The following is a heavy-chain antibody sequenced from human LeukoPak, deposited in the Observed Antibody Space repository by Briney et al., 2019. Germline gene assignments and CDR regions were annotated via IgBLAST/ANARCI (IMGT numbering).Heavy chain of an antibody. CDR1: GFTFSSYG. V-gene: IGHV3-23*01. J-gene: IGHJ6*03. CDR3: AREALYYDFWTRYYYYYYMDV. Sequence: GGSLRLSCAASGFTFSSYGMSWVRQAPGKGLEWVSAISGSGGSTYYADSVKGRFTISRDNSKNTLYLQMDSLRAEDTAVYYCAREALYYDFWTRYYYYYYMDVWGKGTTVTVSS. CDR2: ISGSGGST. D-gene: IGHD3-3*01.